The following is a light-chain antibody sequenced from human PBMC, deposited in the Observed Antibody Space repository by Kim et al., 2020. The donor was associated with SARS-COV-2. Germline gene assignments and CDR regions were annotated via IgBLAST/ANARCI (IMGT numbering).Light chain of an antibody. V-gene: IGKV1-12*01. CDR2: TAS. CDR1: QDISNW. Sequence: AFVGDRVPITCRASQDISNWLAWYQQLPGKAPKLLIYTASNLQSGVPSRFSGSGSGTEFTLAINSLQAEDFATYVCQQSNSFPPTYGGGTKVDIK. J-gene: IGKJ4*01. CDR3: QQSNSFPPT.